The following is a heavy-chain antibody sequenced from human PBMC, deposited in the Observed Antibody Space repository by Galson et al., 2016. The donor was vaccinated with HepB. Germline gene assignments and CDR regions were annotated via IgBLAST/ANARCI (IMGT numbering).Heavy chain of an antibody. V-gene: IGHV3-53*01. CDR2: IDIGGTT. J-gene: IGHJ4*02. D-gene: IGHD1-14*01. CDR3: ARDSTVAHRAGY. Sequence: SLRLSCAASGITVSSSYMVWVRQAPGKGLEWVSVIDIGGTTHYADSVKGGFTISRDNYKTTLDLQMNSLRGEDTAVYYSARDSTVAHRAGYWGQGTLVTVSS. CDR1: GITVSSSY.